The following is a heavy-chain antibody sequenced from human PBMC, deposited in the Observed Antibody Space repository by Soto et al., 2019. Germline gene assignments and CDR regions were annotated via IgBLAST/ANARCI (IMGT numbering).Heavy chain of an antibody. V-gene: IGHV3-7*01. D-gene: IGHD5-12*01. J-gene: IGHJ4*02. CDR3: ARDGRGMATISPSFDY. CDR2: IKQDGSEK. CDR1: GFPFSSDC. Sequence: SPRISCSASGFPFSSDCMSRVRQAPGKWLEWGANIKQDGSEKYYVASVKGRFTISRDNAKNSLHLQMNSLRAEDTAVYYCARDGRGMATISPSFDYWGQGTLVTVSS.